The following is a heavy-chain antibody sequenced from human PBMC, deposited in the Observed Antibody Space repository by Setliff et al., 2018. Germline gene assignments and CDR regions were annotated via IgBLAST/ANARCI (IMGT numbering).Heavy chain of an antibody. J-gene: IGHJ3*01. D-gene: IGHD3-22*01. CDR1: RFTFSNYW. V-gene: IGHV3-7*01. CDR3: VRDRWKVIVNRGDDAFDL. Sequence: GGSLRLSCAASRFTFSNYWMSWVRQAPGKGLEWVANIKEDGSEKYYVDSVKGRFTISRDNAKNSLDLQMNSLRGEDTAVYYCVRDRWKVIVNRGDDAFDLWGQGAMVTVS. CDR2: IKEDGSEK.